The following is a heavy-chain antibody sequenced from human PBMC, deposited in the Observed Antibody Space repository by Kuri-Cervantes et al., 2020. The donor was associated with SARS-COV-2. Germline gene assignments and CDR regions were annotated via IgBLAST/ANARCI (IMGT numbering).Heavy chain of an antibody. CDR3: ARERHSSSWYNGWFDP. CDR1: GGSISSSSYY. CDR2: INHSGST. J-gene: IGHJ5*02. Sequence: SETLSLTCTVSGGSISSSSYYWSWIRQPPGKGLEWIGEINHSGSTNYNPSLKSRVTISVDTSKNQFSLKLSSVTAADTAVYYCARERHSSSWYNGWFDPWGQGTLVTVSS. D-gene: IGHD6-13*01. V-gene: IGHV4-39*07.